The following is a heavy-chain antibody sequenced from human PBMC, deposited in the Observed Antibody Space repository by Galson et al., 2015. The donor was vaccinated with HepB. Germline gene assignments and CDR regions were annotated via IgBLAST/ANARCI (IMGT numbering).Heavy chain of an antibody. V-gene: IGHV3-30*03. J-gene: IGHJ4*02. CDR1: GFTFSNYG. D-gene: IGHD3-10*01. CDR2: ISYDGSYN. Sequence: SLRLSCAASGFTFSNYGIHWVRQAPGKGLEWMAVISYDGSYNYYADSVKGRFTVSRDYSRSTLYLQMNSLRAEDTAVYYCARDFGFGLDYWGQGTLVTVSS. CDR3: ARDFGFGLDY.